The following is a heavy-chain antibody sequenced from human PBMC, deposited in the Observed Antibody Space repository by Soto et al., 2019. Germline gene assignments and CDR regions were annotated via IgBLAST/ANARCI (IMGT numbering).Heavy chain of an antibody. V-gene: IGHV1-18*01. CDR2: ISAYNGNT. Sequence: QVQLVQSGAEVKKPGASVKVSCKASGYTFTSYGISWVRQAPGQGLEWMGWISAYNGNTNYAQKLQGRVTMTTDTSTSTAYMELRSLRSDDTAVYYCARILNMQFALPQDPYYYYGMDVWGQGTTVTVSS. J-gene: IGHJ6*02. CDR3: ARILNMQFALPQDPYYYYGMDV. CDR1: GYTFTSYG. D-gene: IGHD2-2*01.